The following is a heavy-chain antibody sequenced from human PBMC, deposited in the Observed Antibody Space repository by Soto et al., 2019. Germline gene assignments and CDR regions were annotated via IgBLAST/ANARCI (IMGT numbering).Heavy chain of an antibody. CDR3: ARGYCTNGVCYPPGP. CDR1: GGSISSGDYY. Sequence: KSSETLSLTCTVSGGSISSGDYYWSWIRQPPGKGLEWIGYIYYSGSTYYNPSLKSRVTISVDTSKNQFSLKLSSVTAADTAVYYCARGYCTNGVCYPPGPWGQGTLVTVSS. V-gene: IGHV4-30-4*01. D-gene: IGHD2-8*01. J-gene: IGHJ5*02. CDR2: IYYSGST.